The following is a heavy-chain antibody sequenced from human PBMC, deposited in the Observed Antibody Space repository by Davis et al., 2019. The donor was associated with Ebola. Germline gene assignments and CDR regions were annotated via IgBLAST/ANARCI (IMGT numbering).Heavy chain of an antibody. D-gene: IGHD2-15*01. J-gene: IGHJ4*02. V-gene: IGHV1-69*06. CDR1: GGTFSSYA. CDR2: IIPIFGTA. CDR3: AIPDCSGANCYSVYIKN. Sequence: SVKVSCKASGGTFSSYAISWVRQAPGQGLEWMGGIIPIFGTANYAQKFQGRVTITADKSTSTAYMELSSLRAEDTAVYYCAIPDCSGANCYSVYIKNWGQGTLVTVSS.